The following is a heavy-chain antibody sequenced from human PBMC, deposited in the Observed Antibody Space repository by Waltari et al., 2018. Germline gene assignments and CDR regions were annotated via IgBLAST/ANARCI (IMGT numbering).Heavy chain of an antibody. V-gene: IGHV4-59*01. CDR2: IYYSGST. J-gene: IGHJ6*03. CDR3: ARASGSDLYYYYYYMDV. CDR1: GGPLSSYY. Sequence: QVQLPESGPGLAKPSETLSLTCPVPGGPLSSYYWSLIRQPPGKGLEWIGYIYYSGSTNYNPSLKSRVTISVDTSKNQFSLKLSSVTAADTAVYYCARASGSDLYYYYYYMDVWGKGTTVTVSS. D-gene: IGHD5-12*01.